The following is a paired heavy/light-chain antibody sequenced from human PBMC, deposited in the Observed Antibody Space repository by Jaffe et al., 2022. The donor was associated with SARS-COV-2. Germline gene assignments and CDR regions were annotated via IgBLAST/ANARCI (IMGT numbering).Light chain of an antibody. V-gene: IGKV3-15*01. CDR1: QSVSSN. J-gene: IGKJ4*01. CDR2: GAS. CDR3: QKYDNWPPAVT. Sequence: EIVLTQSPATLSVSPGERATLSCRASQSVSSNLAWYQQKPGQAPRLLIFGASTRATGIPGRFSGSGSGTEFTLTISSLQSEDFAVYYCQKYDNWPPAVTFGGGTKVELK.
Heavy chain of an antibody. J-gene: IGHJ4*02. CDR2: IYYNGST. V-gene: IGHV4-39*01. CDR3: ARHGGYDYSWGHYRFYFDY. Sequence: QLQLQESGPGLVKPSETLSLTCTVSGGAISSAGYYWGWIRQPPGKGLEWIGSIYYNGSTHHNPALKSRDALSVDTSKNQFSLKLNSVTAADTAVYFCARHGGYDYSWGHYRFYFDYWGQGTLVTVSS. D-gene: IGHD3-16*02. CDR1: GGAISSAGYY.